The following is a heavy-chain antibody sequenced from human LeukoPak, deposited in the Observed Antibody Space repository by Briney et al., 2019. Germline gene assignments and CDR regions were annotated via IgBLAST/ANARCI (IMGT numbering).Heavy chain of an antibody. CDR3: ARGGNGGSGYD. CDR2: MNPNSGNT. CDR1: GYTFTSVD. D-gene: IGHD5-12*01. V-gene: IGHV1-8*03. Sequence: ASVKVSCNASGYTFTSVDINWVRQVTGQGLEWMGWMNPNSGNTCYAQKFQGRVTITRNTSISTAYMELSSLRSEETVVYYCARGGNGGSGYDWGQGTLVNVSS. J-gene: IGHJ4*02.